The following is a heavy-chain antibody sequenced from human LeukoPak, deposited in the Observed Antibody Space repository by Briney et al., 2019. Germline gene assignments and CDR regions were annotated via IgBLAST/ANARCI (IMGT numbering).Heavy chain of an antibody. CDR3: ARAGYYDSSGYYY. Sequence: GGSLRLSCAASGFTVSRNYMGWVRQAQGKGLEWVSVIYSGGSTYYADSVKGRFTISRDNSKNTLCLQMNSPRAEDTAVYYCARAGYYDSSGYYYWGQGTLVTVSS. V-gene: IGHV3-53*01. J-gene: IGHJ4*02. CDR2: IYSGGST. CDR1: GFTVSRNY. D-gene: IGHD3-22*01.